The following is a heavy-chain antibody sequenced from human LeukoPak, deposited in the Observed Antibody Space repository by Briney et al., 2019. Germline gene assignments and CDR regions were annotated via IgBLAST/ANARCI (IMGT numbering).Heavy chain of an antibody. CDR3: ARMVGAVAGTHTSLIYYYYYYMDV. V-gene: IGHV1-18*01. CDR1: GYTFTSYG. Sequence: ASVKVSCKASGYTFTSYGISWVRQAPGQGLEWMGWMNPNSGNTGYAQKLQGRVTMTTGTSTSTAYMELRSLRSDDTAVYYCARMVGAVAGTHTSLIYYYYYYMDVWGKGTTVTVSS. J-gene: IGHJ6*03. CDR2: MNPNSGNT. D-gene: IGHD6-19*01.